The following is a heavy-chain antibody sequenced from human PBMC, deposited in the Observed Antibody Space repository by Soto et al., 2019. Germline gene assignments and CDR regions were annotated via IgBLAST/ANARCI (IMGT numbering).Heavy chain of an antibody. J-gene: IGHJ4*02. CDR3: ARGWLPDWN. CDR2: IKQDGSEK. CDR1: GFTFSRYW. D-gene: IGHD5-12*01. V-gene: IGHV3-7*05. Sequence: EVQLVESGGGLVQPGGSLRLSCAASGFTFSRYWMSWVRQAPGKGLEWVATIKQDGSEKYYVDSVKGRFTISRDNAKNSQYLQMNSLRAEDTAVYYCARGWLPDWNWGQGTLVTVSS.